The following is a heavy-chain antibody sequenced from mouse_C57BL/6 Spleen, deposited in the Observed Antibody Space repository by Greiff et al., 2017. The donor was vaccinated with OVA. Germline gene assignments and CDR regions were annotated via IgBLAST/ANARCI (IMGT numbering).Heavy chain of an antibody. J-gene: IGHJ3*01. CDR1: GYTFTSYW. Sequence: QVQLQQPGAELVRPGSSVKLSCKASGYTFTSYWMDWVKQRPGQGLEWIGNIYPSDSETHYNQKFKDKATLTVDKYSSTAYMQLSSLTSEDSAVYYCARKSASTGTAWFAYWGQGTLVTVSA. CDR2: IYPSDSET. V-gene: IGHV1-61*01. D-gene: IGHD4-1*01. CDR3: ARKSASTGTAWFAY.